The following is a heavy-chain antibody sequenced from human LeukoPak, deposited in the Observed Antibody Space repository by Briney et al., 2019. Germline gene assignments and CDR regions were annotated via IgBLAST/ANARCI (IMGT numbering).Heavy chain of an antibody. Sequence: GGSLRLSCVASGFTFSAYSVSWVRQGPGKGLEWVSYISSSSRTIYYADSVKGRFTISRDNARNSLYLQMNSLRPEDTAVYFCAIIPFSSESYPCWGQGALVTVSS. CDR3: AIIPFSSESYPC. J-gene: IGHJ4*02. CDR1: GFTFSAYS. CDR2: ISSSSRTI. D-gene: IGHD3-10*01. V-gene: IGHV3-48*04.